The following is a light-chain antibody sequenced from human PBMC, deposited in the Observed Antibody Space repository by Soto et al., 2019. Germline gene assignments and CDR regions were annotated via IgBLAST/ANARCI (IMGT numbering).Light chain of an antibody. CDR3: QQHNQWPIT. Sequence: EIVMTQSPSTLSASPGGRATLSWGASQSISDTLAWYQQKPGQAPRLLIYYISTRATGIPARFSGSGSGTEFNLTINSLQSEDSAVYYCQQHNQWPITFGQGTRLEIK. CDR2: YIS. V-gene: IGKV3D-15*01. J-gene: IGKJ5*01. CDR1: QSISDT.